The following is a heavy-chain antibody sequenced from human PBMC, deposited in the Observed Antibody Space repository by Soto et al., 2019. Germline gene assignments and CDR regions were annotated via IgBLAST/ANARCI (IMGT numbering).Heavy chain of an antibody. V-gene: IGHV1-69*13. D-gene: IGHD3-3*01. CDR1: GGTFSSYS. Sequence: SVKVSCKTSGGTFSSYSISWVRPAPGQGLEWMGGIIPIFGTANYAQKFQGRVTITADESTSTAYMELSSLRSEDTAVYYCARSAGIRFLEWPKFDYWGQGTLVIASS. CDR3: ARSAGIRFLEWPKFDY. CDR2: IIPIFGTA. J-gene: IGHJ4*02.